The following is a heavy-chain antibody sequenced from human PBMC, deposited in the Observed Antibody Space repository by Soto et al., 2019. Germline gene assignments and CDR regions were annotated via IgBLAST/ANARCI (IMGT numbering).Heavy chain of an antibody. J-gene: IGHJ4*02. Sequence: PGGSLRLSCAASGFTFSSYAMSWVRQAPGKGLEWVSAISGSGGSTYYADSVKGRFTISRDNSKNTLYLQMNSLRAEDTAVYYCEVDVTMIVVVMQLRDYWGQGTLVTVSS. CDR1: GFTFSSYA. V-gene: IGHV3-23*01. CDR3: EVDVTMIVVVMQLRDY. D-gene: IGHD3-22*01. CDR2: ISGSGGST.